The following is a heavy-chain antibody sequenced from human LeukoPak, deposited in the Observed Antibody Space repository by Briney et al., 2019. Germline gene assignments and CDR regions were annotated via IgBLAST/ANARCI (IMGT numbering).Heavy chain of an antibody. Sequence: ASVKVSCKASEYTFTSYDINWVRQATGQGLEWMGWMNPNSGNTGYAQKFQGRVTMTRYTSISTAYMELSSLRSEDTAVYYCARGMVVTAIRIPYYYYYMDVWGKGTTVTVTS. CDR1: EYTFTSYD. CDR3: ARGMVVTAIRIPYYYYYMDV. D-gene: IGHD2-21*02. V-gene: IGHV1-8*02. J-gene: IGHJ6*03. CDR2: MNPNSGNT.